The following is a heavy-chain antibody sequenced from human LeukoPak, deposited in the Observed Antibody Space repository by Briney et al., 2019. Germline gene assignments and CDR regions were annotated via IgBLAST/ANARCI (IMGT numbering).Heavy chain of an antibody. CDR1: GGTFSCYA. V-gene: IGHV1-69*01. CDR3: ARTGGRIVFDY. J-gene: IGHJ4*02. CDR2: IIPIFGTA. D-gene: IGHD2/OR15-2a*01. Sequence: SVKVSCKASGGTFSCYAINWVRQAPGQGLEWVGGIIPIFGTANYAQKFQGRVTITADESTSTAYMELSSLRSEDTAVYYCARTGGRIVFDYWGQGTLVTVSS.